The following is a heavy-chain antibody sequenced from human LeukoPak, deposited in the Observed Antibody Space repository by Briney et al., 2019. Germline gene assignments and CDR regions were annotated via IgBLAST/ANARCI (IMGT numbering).Heavy chain of an antibody. CDR1: GFTFGSYG. J-gene: IGHJ4*02. Sequence: GGALRLSCAASGFTFGSYGMHWVRQAPGKGLEWVSIICNDGCDKYYADSVKGRFTISRDNSKNTLYLQMNSLRAEDTAVYYCARGPLYCSGGSCYPAGFDYWGQGTLVTVSS. D-gene: IGHD2-15*01. CDR2: ICNDGCDK. CDR3: ARGPLYCSGGSCYPAGFDY. V-gene: IGHV3-33*01.